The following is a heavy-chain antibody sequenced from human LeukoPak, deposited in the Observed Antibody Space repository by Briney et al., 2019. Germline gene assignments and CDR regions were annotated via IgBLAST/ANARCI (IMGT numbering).Heavy chain of an antibody. CDR1: GGSISSSGYY. CDR2: IYYSGST. CDR3: ARHEYSGSYYGLSWFDP. J-gene: IGHJ5*02. D-gene: IGHD1-26*01. V-gene: IGHV4-39*01. Sequence: PSETLSLTCTVSGGSISSSGYYWGWIRQPPGKGLEWIASIYYSGSTYYNPSLKSRVTISVDTSKNQLSLKLSSLTAADTAVYYWARHEYSGSYYGLSWFDPWGQGTLVTVSS.